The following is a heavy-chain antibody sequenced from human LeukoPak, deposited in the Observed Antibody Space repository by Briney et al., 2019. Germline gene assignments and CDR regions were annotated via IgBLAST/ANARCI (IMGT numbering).Heavy chain of an antibody. Sequence: GGSLRLSCAASGFSFSNYWMDWIRQAPGKGLEWVSAISGSGGSTYYADSVKGRFTISRDNSKNTLYLQMNSLRAEDTAVYYCAKDLGYYYDSSGYGSDYWGQGTLVTVSS. CDR1: GFSFSNYW. CDR2: ISGSGGST. V-gene: IGHV3-23*01. D-gene: IGHD3-22*01. CDR3: AKDLGYYYDSSGYGSDY. J-gene: IGHJ4*02.